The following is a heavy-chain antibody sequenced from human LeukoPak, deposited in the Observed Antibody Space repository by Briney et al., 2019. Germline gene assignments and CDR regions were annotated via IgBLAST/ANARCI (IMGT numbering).Heavy chain of an antibody. V-gene: IGHV4-59*12. CDR3: ASGNYYDSSGYYSN. D-gene: IGHD3-22*01. CDR2: IYYSGST. Sequence: SETLSLTCTVSGGSISSYYWSWIRQPPGKGLEWIGYIYYSGSTNYNPSLKSRVSISVDRSKNQFSLSLTSVTAADTAVYFCASGNYYDSSGYYSNWGQGTLVTVSS. CDR1: GGSISSYY. J-gene: IGHJ4*02.